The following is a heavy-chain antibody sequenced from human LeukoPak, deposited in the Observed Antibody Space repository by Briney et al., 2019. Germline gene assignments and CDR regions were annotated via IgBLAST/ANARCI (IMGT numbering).Heavy chain of an antibody. CDR2: ISGNGGST. J-gene: IGHJ5*02. CDR1: GFPFSTYA. CDR3: ATPPRAGMS. V-gene: IGHV3-23*01. D-gene: IGHD3-10*01. Sequence: PGGSLRLFCVASGFPFSTYAMNWVRQAQGKALEWVSAISGNGGSTYYADSVKGRFTISRDNSKNTLYLQMSSLSAEDTAVYYCATPPRAGMSWGQGTLVTVSS.